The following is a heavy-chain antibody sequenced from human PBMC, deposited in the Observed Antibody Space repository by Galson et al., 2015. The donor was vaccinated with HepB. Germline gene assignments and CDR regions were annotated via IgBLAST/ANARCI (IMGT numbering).Heavy chain of an antibody. D-gene: IGHD3-9*01. Sequence: SLRLSCAASGFTFSSYAMSWVRQAPGKGLEWVSAISGSGGSTYYADSVKGRFTISRDNSKNTLYLQMNSLRAEDTAVYYCAKSVEPLRYFDWLLWGFDYWGRGTLVTVSS. J-gene: IGHJ4*02. V-gene: IGHV3-23*01. CDR3: AKSVEPLRYFDWLLWGFDY. CDR2: ISGSGGST. CDR1: GFTFSSYA.